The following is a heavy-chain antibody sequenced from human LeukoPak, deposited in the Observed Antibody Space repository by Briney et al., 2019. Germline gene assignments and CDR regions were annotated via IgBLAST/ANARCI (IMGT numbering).Heavy chain of an antibody. Sequence: SETLSLTCTVSGGSISSSSYYWGWLRQPPGKGLEWIGSIYYSGSTYYNPSLKSRVTISVDTSKNQFSLKLSSVTAADTAVYYCARGYWGNYYYYMDVWGKGTTVTVSS. CDR3: ARGYWGNYYYYMDV. CDR2: IYYSGST. CDR1: GGSISSSSYY. D-gene: IGHD7-27*01. V-gene: IGHV4-39*07. J-gene: IGHJ6*03.